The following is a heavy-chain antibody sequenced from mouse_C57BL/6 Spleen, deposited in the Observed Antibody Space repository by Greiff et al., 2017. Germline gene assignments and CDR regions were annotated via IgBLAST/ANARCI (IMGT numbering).Heavy chain of an antibody. Sequence: VQLQQPGAELVKPGASVKLSCKASGYTFTSYWMQWVKQRPGQGLEWIGEIDPSDSYTNYNQKFKGKATLTVDTSSSTAYMQLSSLTSEDSAVYYCASYNYSKSFDYWGQGTTLTVSS. V-gene: IGHV1-50*01. D-gene: IGHD2-5*01. CDR2: IDPSDSYT. CDR1: GYTFTSYW. CDR3: ASYNYSKSFDY. J-gene: IGHJ2*01.